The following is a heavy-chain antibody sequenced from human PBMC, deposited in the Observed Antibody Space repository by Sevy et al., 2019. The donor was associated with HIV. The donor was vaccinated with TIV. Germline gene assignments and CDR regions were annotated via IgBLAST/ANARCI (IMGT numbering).Heavy chain of an antibody. Sequence: GGSLRLSCAASGFTFSDYYMSWIRQAPGKGLEWVSYISGSGSTIYYADSVKGRFTISRDNAKNSLYLQMNSLRAEDTAVYYCARVTSNVYFDYWGQGTLVTVSS. J-gene: IGHJ4*02. CDR2: ISGSGSTI. V-gene: IGHV3-11*01. CDR3: ARVTSNVYFDY. CDR1: GFTFSDYY.